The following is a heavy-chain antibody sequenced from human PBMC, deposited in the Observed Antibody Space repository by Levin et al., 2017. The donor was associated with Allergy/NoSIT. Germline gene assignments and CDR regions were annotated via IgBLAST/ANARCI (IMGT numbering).Heavy chain of an antibody. D-gene: IGHD3-10*01. CDR2: IYPSGST. J-gene: IGHJ5*02. V-gene: IGHV4-4*02. CDR3: ARDRIEESSRPWFDP. Sequence: PSETLSLTCAVSGGSISSDNWWSWVRQPPGKGLEWIGHIYPSGSTNYNPSLKSRVTISVDKSKNQFSLKLSSVTAADTAVYYCARDRIEESSRPWFDPWGQGALVTVSS. CDR1: GGSISSDNW.